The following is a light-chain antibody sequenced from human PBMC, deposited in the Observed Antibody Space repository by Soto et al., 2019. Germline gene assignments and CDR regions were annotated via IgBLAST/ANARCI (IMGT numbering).Light chain of an antibody. CDR1: NSNIGSNT. V-gene: IGLV1-44*01. Sequence: QSVLTQPPSASGTPGQRVTISCSGSNSNIGSNTVNWYQQLPGTAPKLLIHTNDQRPSGVPDRFSGSKSGTSASLAVSGLQSEDEAAYHCAAWDDNVNGPVFGGGIKLTVL. CDR3: AAWDDNVNGPV. CDR2: TND. J-gene: IGLJ3*02.